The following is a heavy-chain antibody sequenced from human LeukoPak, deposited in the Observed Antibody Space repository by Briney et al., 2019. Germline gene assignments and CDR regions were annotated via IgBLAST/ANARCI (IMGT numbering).Heavy chain of an antibody. CDR3: AREGTGLVIITASFDY. J-gene: IGHJ4*02. Sequence: SETLSLTCTVSGGSISSGDYYWSWIRQPPGKGLEWIGYIYYSGSTYYNPSLKSRVTISVDTSKNQFSRKLSSVTAADTAVYYCAREGTGLVIITASFDYWGQGILVTVSS. D-gene: IGHD3-9*01. CDR2: IYYSGST. V-gene: IGHV4-30-4*08. CDR1: GGSISSGDYY.